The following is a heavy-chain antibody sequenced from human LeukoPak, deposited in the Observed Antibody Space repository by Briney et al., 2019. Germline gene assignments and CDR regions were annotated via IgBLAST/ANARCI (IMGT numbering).Heavy chain of an antibody. CDR3: ARVPSRGDKFDP. V-gene: IGHV3-30*04. Sequence: PGGSLRLSCAASGFAFSSFAMHWVRQAPGKGLEWVSIISYDGITEDYSDSVKGRFTISRDNFKNTLFLQMNSLRDEDTAVYYCARVPSRGDKFDPWGQGTLVTASS. D-gene: IGHD4-23*01. CDR2: ISYDGITE. J-gene: IGHJ5*02. CDR1: GFAFSSFA.